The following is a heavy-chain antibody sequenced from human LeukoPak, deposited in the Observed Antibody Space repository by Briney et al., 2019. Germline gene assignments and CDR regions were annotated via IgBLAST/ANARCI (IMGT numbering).Heavy chain of an antibody. J-gene: IGHJ4*02. CDR3: ARDSSAWGRAGFDY. CDR2: IRSDGSTI. Sequence: GGSLRLSCAASGFTFSSYEMNWVRQAPGKGLEWLSYIRSDGSTIYYADSVKGRFTISRDNAENSLYLQMNSLRAEDTAVYYCARDSSAWGRAGFDYWGQGTLVTVSS. CDR1: GFTFSSYE. V-gene: IGHV3-48*03. D-gene: IGHD3-16*01.